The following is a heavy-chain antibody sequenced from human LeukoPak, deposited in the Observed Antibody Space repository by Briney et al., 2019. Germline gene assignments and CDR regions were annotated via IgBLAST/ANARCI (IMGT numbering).Heavy chain of an antibody. Sequence: ASVKVSCKASGYTFTGYYMHWVRQAPGQGLEWMGIINPSGGSTSYAQKFQGRVTMTRDTSTSTVYMELSSLRSEDTAVYYCARDMLYAGQLARQVLDYWGQGTLVTVSS. CDR1: GYTFTGYY. V-gene: IGHV1-46*01. D-gene: IGHD6-13*01. CDR3: ARDMLYAGQLARQVLDY. CDR2: INPSGGST. J-gene: IGHJ4*02.